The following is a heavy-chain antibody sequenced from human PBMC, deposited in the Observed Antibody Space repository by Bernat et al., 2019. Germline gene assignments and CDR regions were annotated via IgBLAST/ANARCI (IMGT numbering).Heavy chain of an antibody. CDR2: IRQDGSET. V-gene: IGHV3-7*03. CDR1: GFAFSNYW. D-gene: IGHD2/OR15-2a*01. Sequence: EVQLVESGGGLVQPGGSLRLSCAVSGFAFSNYWMSWVGQPQGRGLEWVANIRQDGSETYYVDSMRGRFTISRDNAKNSLYLQMNTLRAEDTAVYYCARVARIYNYYMDVWGKGTTVTVSS. J-gene: IGHJ6*03. CDR3: ARVARIYNYYMDV.